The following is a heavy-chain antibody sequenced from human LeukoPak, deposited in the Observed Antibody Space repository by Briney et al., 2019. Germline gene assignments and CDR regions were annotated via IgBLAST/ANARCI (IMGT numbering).Heavy chain of an antibody. CDR2: IIPIFGTA. D-gene: IGHD2-2*01. CDR1: GGTFSSYA. V-gene: IGHV1-69*01. Sequence: SVKVSCKASGGTFSSYAISWVRQAPGQGLEWMGGIIPIFGTANYAQKFQGRVTITADESTSTAYMELSSLRSEDTAVYYCARGSYCSSTSCSRGRFDPWGQETLVTVSS. J-gene: IGHJ5*02. CDR3: ARGSYCSSTSCSRGRFDP.